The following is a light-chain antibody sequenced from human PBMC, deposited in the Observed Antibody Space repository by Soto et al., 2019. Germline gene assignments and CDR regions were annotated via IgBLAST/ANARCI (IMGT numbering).Light chain of an antibody. CDR3: QQYITFAT. Sequence: IQLTQSPSALSASVGDKVTITCRARQRIVTWLAWYQQKPGKDHNLLIYKASSFKSEVPSRFSGGGSGTEFTLSSNSLQSDNRATYHCQQYITFATFGQGTKVDIQ. V-gene: IGKV1-5*03. CDR2: KAS. J-gene: IGKJ1*01. CDR1: QRIVTW.